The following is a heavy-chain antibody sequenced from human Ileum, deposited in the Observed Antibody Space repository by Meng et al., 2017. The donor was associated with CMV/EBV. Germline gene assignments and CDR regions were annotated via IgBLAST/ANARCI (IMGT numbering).Heavy chain of an antibody. D-gene: IGHD2-2*01. CDR1: GFSRSTKGVG. V-gene: IGHV2-5*02. CDR3: AHRRGGSSPWAWGDFDY. CDR2: IYWDDDK. J-gene: IGHJ4*02. Sequence: QDTLKESCHTLPRPTQALTVTRTFHGFSRSTKGVGVGWMRQPPGKALEWLALIYWDDDKRYNPTLRSRLTITKDTSHNQLVLTMTNMDPVDTATYYCAHRRGGSSPWAWGDFDYWGQGTLVTVSS.